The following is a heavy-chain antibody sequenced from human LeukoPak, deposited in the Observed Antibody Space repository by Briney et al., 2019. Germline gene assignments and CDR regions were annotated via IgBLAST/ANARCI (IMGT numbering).Heavy chain of an antibody. V-gene: IGHV1-8*01. CDR1: GYTFTSYD. Sequence: VASVKVSCKASGYTFTSYDINWVRQATGQGLEWMGWMNPNSGNTGYAQKFQGRVTMTRNTSISTAYMELSSPRSEDTAVYYCAKRYSYGYYSLEYYGMDVWGQGTTVTASS. CDR3: AKRYSYGYYSLEYYGMDV. D-gene: IGHD5-18*01. CDR2: MNPNSGNT. J-gene: IGHJ6*02.